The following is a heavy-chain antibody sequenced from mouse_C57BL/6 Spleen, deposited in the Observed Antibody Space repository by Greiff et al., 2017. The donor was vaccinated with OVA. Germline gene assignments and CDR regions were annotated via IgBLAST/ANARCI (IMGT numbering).Heavy chain of an antibody. J-gene: IGHJ3*01. CDR3: ARESSGYRFAY. CDR2: ISYDGSN. V-gene: IGHV3-6*01. CDR1: GYSITSGYY. D-gene: IGHD3-2*02. Sequence: EVKLMESGPGLVKPSQSLSLTCSVTGYSITSGYYWNWIRQFPGNKLEWMGYISYDGSNNYNPSLKNRISITRDTSKNQFFLKLNSVTTEDTATYYCARESSGYRFAYWGQGTLVTVSA.